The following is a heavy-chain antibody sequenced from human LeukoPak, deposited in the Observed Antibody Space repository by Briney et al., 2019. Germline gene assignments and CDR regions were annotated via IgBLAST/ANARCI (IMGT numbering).Heavy chain of an antibody. V-gene: IGHV1-2*02. D-gene: IGHD6-19*01. J-gene: IGHJ4*02. Sequence: ASVKVSCKASGYTFTGYYMHWVRQAPGQGLEWMGWINPNIGGTNYAQKFQGRVTMTRDTSISTAYMELSRLRSDDTAVYYCAREWQQLVLGIAVAGPFDYWGQGTLVTVSS. CDR2: INPNIGGT. CDR3: AREWQQLVLGIAVAGPFDY. CDR1: GYTFTGYY.